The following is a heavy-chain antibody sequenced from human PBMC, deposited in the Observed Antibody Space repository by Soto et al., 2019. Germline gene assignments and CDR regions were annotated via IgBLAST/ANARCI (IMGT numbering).Heavy chain of an antibody. V-gene: IGHV4-4*02. D-gene: IGHD4-17*01. CDR2: ISFSGTT. CDR3: ARSASSVTPWMEREEAFDM. Sequence: QVHLQASGPGLVKPAGTLSLSCDVSGVSFTSSNWWSWVRQAPGKGLEGIGQISFSGTTVYNSSLESRLSISLDKSENVFSLMLNSVTGADTAMYYCARSASSVTPWMEREEAFDMWGQGTMVTVSP. J-gene: IGHJ3*02. CDR1: GVSFTSSNW.